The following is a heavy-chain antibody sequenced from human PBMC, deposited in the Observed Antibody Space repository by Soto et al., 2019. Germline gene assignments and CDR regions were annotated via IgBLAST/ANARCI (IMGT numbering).Heavy chain of an antibody. Sequence: ASVKVSCKTSGYAFTSYYVHWVRQAPGQGLEWMGIINPSGGSTSYAQKFQGRVTMTRDTSTSTVYMELSSLRSEDTAVYYCARVGIAAADLAFDIWGQGTMVTVSS. CDR1: GYAFTSYY. CDR2: INPSGGST. CDR3: ARVGIAAADLAFDI. J-gene: IGHJ3*02. V-gene: IGHV1-46*01. D-gene: IGHD6-13*01.